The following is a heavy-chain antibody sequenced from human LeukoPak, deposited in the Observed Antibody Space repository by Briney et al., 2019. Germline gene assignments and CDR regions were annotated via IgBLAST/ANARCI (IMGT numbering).Heavy chain of an antibody. Sequence: LRLLCAASGFPFSSYAMRWPPHPPGKGVEWIGEINHRGNTIYNPSLTSRVTISVDTSKNQFSLKLSSVTAADTAVYYCARGGHGLRYSPRGYYYYGMDVWGQGTTVTVSS. J-gene: IGHJ6*02. D-gene: IGHD6-13*01. CDR2: INHRGNT. CDR1: GFPFSSYA. V-gene: IGHV4-34*01. CDR3: ARGGHGLRYSPRGYYYYGMDV.